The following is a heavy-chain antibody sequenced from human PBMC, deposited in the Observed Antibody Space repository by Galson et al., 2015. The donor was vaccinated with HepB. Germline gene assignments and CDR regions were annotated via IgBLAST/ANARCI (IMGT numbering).Heavy chain of an antibody. CDR1: GYSFTSYW. D-gene: IGHD3-22*01. CDR2: IDPSDSYT. CDR3: ARASDSSSLTPTCDY. V-gene: IGHV5-10-1*01. J-gene: IGHJ4*02. Sequence: QSGAEVKKPGESLRISCKGSGYSFTSYWVSWVRQMPGKGLEWMGRIDPSDSYTNYSPSFQGHVTISADKSISTAYLQWSSLKASDTAMYYCARASDSSSLTPTCDYWGQGTLVTVSS.